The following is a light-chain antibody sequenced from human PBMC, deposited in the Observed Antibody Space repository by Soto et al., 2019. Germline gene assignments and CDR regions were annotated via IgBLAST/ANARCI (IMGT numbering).Light chain of an antibody. J-gene: IGLJ2*01. V-gene: IGLV1-51*01. CDR3: GTWDSRLSAVV. CDR2: DNN. Sequence: QAVVTQPPSVSAAPGQRVTISCSGSSSNIGTNYVSWYQHLPGSAPKLLLYDNNERPSVIPDRFSGSKSGTSATLGITGLQPGDEADYYCGTWDSRLSAVVFGGGTKLTVL. CDR1: SSNIGTNY.